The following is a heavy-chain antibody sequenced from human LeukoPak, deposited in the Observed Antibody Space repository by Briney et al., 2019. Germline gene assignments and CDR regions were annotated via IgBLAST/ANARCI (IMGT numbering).Heavy chain of an antibody. V-gene: IGHV7-4-1*02. Sequence: ASVKVSCKASGYTFTSYAMNWVRQAPGQGLEWMGWINTNTGNPTYAQGFTGRFVFSLDTSVSTAYLQISSLKAEDTAVYYCARISGNYDSSGYPIDYWGQGTLVTVSS. CDR3: ARISGNYDSSGYPIDY. J-gene: IGHJ4*02. D-gene: IGHD3-22*01. CDR1: GYTFTSYA. CDR2: INTNTGNP.